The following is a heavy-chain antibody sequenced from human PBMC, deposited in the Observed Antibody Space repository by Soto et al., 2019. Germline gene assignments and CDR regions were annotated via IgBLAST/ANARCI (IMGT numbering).Heavy chain of an antibody. J-gene: IGHJ6*02. V-gene: IGHV3-74*01. CDR3: TRVGGSVSGMDV. Sequence: EVQLVESGGGLVQPGGSLRLSCAASGFTFSIYWMHWVRQAPGKGPVWVSRIDNAGSSARYADSVKGRFTISRDNAKNTVYLQMTSLRAEDTAVYYCTRVGGSVSGMDVWGQGTTVTVS. D-gene: IGHD1-26*01. CDR2: IDNAGSSA. CDR1: GFTFSIYW.